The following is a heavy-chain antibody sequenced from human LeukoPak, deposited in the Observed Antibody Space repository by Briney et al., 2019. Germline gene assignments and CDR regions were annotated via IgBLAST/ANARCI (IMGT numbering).Heavy chain of an antibody. V-gene: IGHV4-38-2*01. CDR3: ARHAGGDIVVVPAAYFDY. D-gene: IGHD2-2*01. J-gene: IGHJ4*02. CDR2: IYHSRST. Sequence: SETLSLTCAVSGYSISSGYYWGWIRPPPGKGLEWIGSIYHSRSTYYNPSLKSRVTISVDTSKNQFSLKLSSVTAADTAVYYCARHAGGDIVVVPAAYFDYWGQGTLVTVSS. CDR1: GYSISSGYY.